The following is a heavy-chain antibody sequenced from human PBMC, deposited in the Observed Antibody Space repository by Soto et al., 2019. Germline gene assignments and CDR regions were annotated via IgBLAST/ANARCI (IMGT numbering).Heavy chain of an antibody. CDR2: IDWDDDK. V-gene: IGHV2-70*11. J-gene: IGHJ6*02. CDR3: VRTKTYYDILSCYLEGYGMDV. D-gene: IGHD3-9*01. Sequence: SGPTLVNPTQTLTLTCTFSGFSLSTSGMCVSWIRQPPGKALEWLARIDWDDDKYYSTSLKTRLTISKDTSKNQVVLTMTNMDPVDTASYYCVRTKTYYDILSCYLEGYGMDVWGQGTTVTVSS. CDR1: GFSLSTSGMC.